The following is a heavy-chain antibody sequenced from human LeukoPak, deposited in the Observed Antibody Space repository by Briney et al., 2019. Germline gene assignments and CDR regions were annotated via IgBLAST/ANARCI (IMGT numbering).Heavy chain of an antibody. V-gene: IGHV4-59*01. Sequence: SETLSLTCTVSGGSISSYYWSWIRQPPGKGLEWIGYIYYSGSTNYNPSLKSRVTISVDTSKNQFSLKLSSVTAADTAVYYCARDDSYGYFDYWGQGTLVTASS. CDR1: GGSISSYY. D-gene: IGHD5-18*01. CDR3: ARDDSYGYFDY. CDR2: IYYSGST. J-gene: IGHJ4*02.